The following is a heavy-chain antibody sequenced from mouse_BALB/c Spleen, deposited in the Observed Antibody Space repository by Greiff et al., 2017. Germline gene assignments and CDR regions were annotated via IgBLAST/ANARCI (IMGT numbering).Heavy chain of an antibody. Sequence: EVKLVESGGDLVKPGGSLKLSCAASGFTFSSYGMSWVRQTPDKRLEWVATISSGGSYTYYPDSVKGRFTISRDNAKNTLYLQMSSLKSEDTAMYYCARQRSRYGSSSYYAMDYWGQGTSVTVSS. CDR1: GFTFSSYG. D-gene: IGHD1-1*01. CDR2: ISSGGSYT. J-gene: IGHJ4*01. V-gene: IGHV5-6*01. CDR3: ARQRSRYGSSSYYAMDY.